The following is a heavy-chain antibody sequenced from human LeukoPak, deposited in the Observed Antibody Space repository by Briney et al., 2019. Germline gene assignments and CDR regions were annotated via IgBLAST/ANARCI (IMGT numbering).Heavy chain of an antibody. CDR2: ITSRGEST. CDR3: ARDRPNYYASDGHYYRRDGDY. D-gene: IGHD3-22*01. J-gene: IGHJ4*02. V-gene: IGHV3-23*01. CDR1: GFTFSIYA. Sequence: GGSLRLSCAASGFTFSIYAMRWVRQAPGEGLQWVSSITSRGESTWYVDSVNGRFTITRDNCENTLYLQMHSLRAEDTAVYYCARDRPNYYASDGHYYRRDGDYWGRGTLVSVSS.